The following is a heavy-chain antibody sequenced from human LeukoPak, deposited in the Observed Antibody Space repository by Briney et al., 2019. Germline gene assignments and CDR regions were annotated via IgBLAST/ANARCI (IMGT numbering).Heavy chain of an antibody. V-gene: IGHV4-4*02. J-gene: IGHJ4*02. D-gene: IGHD5-24*01. CDR1: GFTFTKYW. Sequence: GSLRLSCAASGFTFTKYWMTWVRQPPGKGLEWIGEIYHSGSTNYNPSLKSRVTISQDKSKKQFSLKVTSVTAADTAVYYCATGRDGEDFDYWGQGTLVTVSS. CDR2: IYHSGST. CDR3: ATGRDGEDFDY.